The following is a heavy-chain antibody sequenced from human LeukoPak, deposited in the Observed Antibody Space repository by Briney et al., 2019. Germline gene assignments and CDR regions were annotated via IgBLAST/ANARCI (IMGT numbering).Heavy chain of an antibody. CDR1: GFTFSDYA. V-gene: IGHV3-64D*06. CDR3: VRTTTTFYYEY. D-gene: IGHD1-26*01. Sequence: GSLRLPCSASGFTFSDYAMHWVRQAPGRGLEYVSAITHDGRSTFYADSVKGRFTISRDNSKNTLYLQMSSLRPEDTAVYHCVRTTTTFYYEYWGQGTLVTVSS. J-gene: IGHJ4*02. CDR2: ITHDGRST.